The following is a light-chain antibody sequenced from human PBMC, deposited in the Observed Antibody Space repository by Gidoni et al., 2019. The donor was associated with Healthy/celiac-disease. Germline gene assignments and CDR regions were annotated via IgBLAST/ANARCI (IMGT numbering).Light chain of an antibody. V-gene: IGKV3-15*01. Sequence: EIVMTQSPATLSVSPGERATLSCRASQSVSSNLAWYQQKPGQAPRLLIYGASTRATGIPARFSGSGSGTEFTLTIGSLQSEDFAVYYCQQYNNWPLMCSFGQGTKLEIK. CDR2: GAS. J-gene: IGKJ2*04. CDR3: QQYNNWPLMCS. CDR1: QSVSSN.